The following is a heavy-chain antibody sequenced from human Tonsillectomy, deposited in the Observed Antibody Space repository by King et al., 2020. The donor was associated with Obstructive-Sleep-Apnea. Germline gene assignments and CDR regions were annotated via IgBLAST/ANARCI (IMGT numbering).Heavy chain of an antibody. CDR3: ASQITLWDKSDY. CDR2: ISYGGAT. V-gene: IGHV4-39*01. J-gene: IGHJ4*02. Sequence: LQLQESGPGLVKPSETLSLTCTVSGGSFSSSTYSWVWIRQPPGKGLEWIGTISYGGATYCNPSLKSRGTISVDTSKNQFSLKLSSVTAADTAVYYCASQITLWDKSDYWGQGTLVTVSS. CDR1: GGSFSSSTYS. D-gene: IGHD3-10*02.